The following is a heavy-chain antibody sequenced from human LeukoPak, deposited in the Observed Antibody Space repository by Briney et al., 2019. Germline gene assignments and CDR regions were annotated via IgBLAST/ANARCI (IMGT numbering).Heavy chain of an antibody. D-gene: IGHD3-9*01. J-gene: IGHJ4*02. Sequence: GGSLRLSCAASGFTFSSYAMSWVRQAPGKGLEWVSAISGSGGSTYYADSVKGRFTISRDNSKNTLYLQMNSLRAEDTAVYYCAKDPIYDILTGYHDYWCQGTLVTVSS. V-gene: IGHV3-23*01. CDR3: AKDPIYDILTGYHDY. CDR1: GFTFSSYA. CDR2: ISGSGGST.